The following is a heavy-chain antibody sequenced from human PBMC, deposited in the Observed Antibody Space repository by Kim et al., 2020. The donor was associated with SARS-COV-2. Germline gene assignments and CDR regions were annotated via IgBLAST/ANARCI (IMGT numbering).Heavy chain of an antibody. CDR2: INTDTGDT. CDR1: GYTFTGYY. CDR3: ARGGRWLGGDFDP. D-gene: IGHD6-19*01. V-gene: IGHV1-2*04. J-gene: IGHJ5*02. Sequence: ASVKVSCKASGYTFTGYYMNWVRQAPGQGLEWMGWINTDTGDTTYAQEFTRWVTITRDTSISTAYLELSSLRSEDTALYYCARGGRWLGGDFDPWGQGTL.